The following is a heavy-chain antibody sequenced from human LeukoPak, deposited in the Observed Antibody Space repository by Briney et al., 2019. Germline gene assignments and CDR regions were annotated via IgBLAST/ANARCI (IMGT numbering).Heavy chain of an antibody. J-gene: IGHJ4*02. V-gene: IGHV3-7*03. D-gene: IGHD1-26*01. CDR1: GFTFTSHW. CDR3: ARVKDGGTLDQ. Sequence: PGGSLRLSCSASGFTFTSHWMTWVRRAPGKGLEWVANVKQDGSEKNYVDSVKGRFTISRDNAKNSLSLQMNSLRAEDTAVYYCARVKDGGTLDQWGQGTLVTVSS. CDR2: VKQDGSEK.